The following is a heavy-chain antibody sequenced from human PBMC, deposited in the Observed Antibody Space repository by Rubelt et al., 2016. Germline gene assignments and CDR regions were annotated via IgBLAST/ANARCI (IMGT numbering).Heavy chain of an antibody. Sequence: EVQLLESGGDLVQPGGSLTLSCAASGFIFNNFAMSWVRQPPGKGLEWVSSIIGGGGTANSADSVKGRFTISRDISKSTLHLEMNSLRPEDTAVYYCAKGGGPIKSDAFDIWGQGTMVTVSS. CDR1: GFIFNNFA. J-gene: IGHJ3*02. V-gene: IGHV3-23*01. D-gene: IGHD5-12*01. CDR2: IIGGGGTA. CDR3: AKGGGPIKSDAFDI.